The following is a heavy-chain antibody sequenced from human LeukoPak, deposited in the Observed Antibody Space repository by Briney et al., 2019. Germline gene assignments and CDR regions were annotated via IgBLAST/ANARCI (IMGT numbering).Heavy chain of an antibody. CDR3: ASGKYAPVGATYSFDI. D-gene: IGHD2-15*01. J-gene: IGHJ3*02. CDR1: GFTFSSYG. CDR2: IWYDGSNK. Sequence: PGGSLRLSCAASGFTFSSYGMHWVRQAPGKGLEWVAVIWYDGSNKYYADSVKGRFTISRDNSKNTLYLQMNSLRAEDAAVYYCASGKYAPVGATYSFDIWGQGTMVTVSS. V-gene: IGHV3-33*01.